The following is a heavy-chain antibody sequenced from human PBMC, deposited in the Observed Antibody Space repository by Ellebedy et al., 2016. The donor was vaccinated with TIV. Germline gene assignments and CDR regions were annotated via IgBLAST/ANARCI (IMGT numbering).Heavy chain of an antibody. D-gene: IGHD6-19*01. CDR2: ISGGVGNT. CDR3: SRDGGYTSDWDIDY. CDR1: GFTFSNYV. J-gene: IGHJ4*02. V-gene: IGHV3-23*01. Sequence: GESLKISCAASGFTFSNYVMSWVRQAPGKGLEWVSSISGGVGNTYYADSVKGRFTISRDNSRNTLYLQMSSLRAEDTAVYYCSRDGGYTSDWDIDYWGQGTLVTVSS.